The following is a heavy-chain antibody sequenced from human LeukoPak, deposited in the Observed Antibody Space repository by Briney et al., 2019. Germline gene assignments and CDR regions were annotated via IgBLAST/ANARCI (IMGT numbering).Heavy chain of an antibody. J-gene: IGHJ4*02. D-gene: IGHD3-9*01. Sequence: ASVKVSCKASGYTFTSYYMHWVRQAPGQGLEWMGIINPSGGSTSYAQKFQGRVTMTRDTSTSTVYMELSSLRSEDTAVYYCARDLTYYDILTGYLFDYWGQGTLVTVSS. CDR3: ARDLTYYDILTGYLFDY. CDR1: GYTFTSYY. V-gene: IGHV1-46*01. CDR2: INPSGGST.